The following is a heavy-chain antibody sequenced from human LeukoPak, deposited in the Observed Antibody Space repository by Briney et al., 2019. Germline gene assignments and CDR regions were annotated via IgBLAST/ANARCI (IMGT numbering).Heavy chain of an antibody. Sequence: PSETLSLTCPVSGASINGYFWNWVRQTPEKRLDWIGYVSHTGATTSNPTLKSRVSITIDTSKSQISLTMTSVTAADSALYYCARDRRGSFYTFDLWGPGTIVSVS. CDR1: GASINGYF. CDR3: ARDRRGSFYTFDL. D-gene: IGHD1-26*01. V-gene: IGHV4-59*01. J-gene: IGHJ3*01. CDR2: VSHTGAT.